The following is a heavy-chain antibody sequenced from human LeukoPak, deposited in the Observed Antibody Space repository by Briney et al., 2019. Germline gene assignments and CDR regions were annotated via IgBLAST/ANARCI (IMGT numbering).Heavy chain of an antibody. D-gene: IGHD3-9*01. CDR2: IKSKADGETT. CDR3: STLTSRYLPDS. CDR1: GFTFTSAW. J-gene: IGHJ4*02. Sequence: GGSLGLSCGASGFTFTSAWMNWVRQAPGKGLEWVGRIKSKADGETTDYAAPVKGRFTFSRDDSKNMLYLQMNGLKSEDTAVYYCSTLTSRYLPDSWGQGTLVTVSS. V-gene: IGHV3-15*07.